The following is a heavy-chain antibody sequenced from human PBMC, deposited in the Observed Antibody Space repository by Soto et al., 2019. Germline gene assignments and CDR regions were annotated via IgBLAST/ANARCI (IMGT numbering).Heavy chain of an antibody. CDR2: INPNSGNI. CDR1: GDTFTTYD. J-gene: IGHJ4*02. Sequence: ASVKVSCKASGDTFTTYDINWVRQATGHGLEWMGWINPNSGNIGYAQRFQGRVTMTRGTAIRKAYMEVSSLRSDDTAVYYCARGRASGSYYLLDYWGQGTLVTFSS. CDR3: ARGRASGSYYLLDY. D-gene: IGHD3-10*01. V-gene: IGHV1-8*01.